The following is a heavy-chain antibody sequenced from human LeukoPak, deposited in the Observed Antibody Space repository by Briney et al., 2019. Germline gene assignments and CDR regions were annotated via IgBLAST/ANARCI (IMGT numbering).Heavy chain of an antibody. CDR1: GYTFTSYY. CDR3: ASNHYYDSSGYRIYYMDV. CDR2: INPSGGST. Sequence: GASVKVSCKASGYTFTSYYMHWVRQAPGQGLEWMGIINPSGGSTSYAQKFQGRVTMTRDTSTSTVYMELSSLRSEDTAVYYCASNHYYDSSGYRIYYMDVWGKGTTVTVSS. D-gene: IGHD3-22*01. J-gene: IGHJ6*03. V-gene: IGHV1-46*03.